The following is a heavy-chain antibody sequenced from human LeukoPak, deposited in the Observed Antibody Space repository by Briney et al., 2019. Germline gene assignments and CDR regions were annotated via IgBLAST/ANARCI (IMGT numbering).Heavy chain of an antibody. CDR3: ARSIVVVTYLAY. Sequence: HPGGSLRLSCAASGFAFSSYALHGVRQAPGQGLQWVASISYDGNNKYYADSVRGRFTISRDSAKNTLYLQMNSLSTEDTAMYYCARSIVVVTYLAYWGQGTLVTVSS. CDR1: GFAFSSYA. CDR2: ISYDGNNK. D-gene: IGHD2-21*02. V-gene: IGHV3-30-3*01. J-gene: IGHJ4*02.